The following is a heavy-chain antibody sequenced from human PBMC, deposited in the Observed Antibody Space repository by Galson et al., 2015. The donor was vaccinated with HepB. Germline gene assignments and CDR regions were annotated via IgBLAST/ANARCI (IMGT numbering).Heavy chain of an antibody. D-gene: IGHD3-22*01. V-gene: IGHV3-23*01. Sequence: SLRLSCAASGFTFSNYGMNWVRQAPAGKGPEWVSGISGSGDSTYYADSVKGRFTISRDNSKNTLYLQMNSLRAEDTAVYYCAKTLFDSSGYFANLKNHFDYWGQGTLVTVSS. CDR1: GFTFSNYG. CDR3: AKTLFDSSGYFANLKNHFDY. CDR2: ISGSGDST. J-gene: IGHJ4*02.